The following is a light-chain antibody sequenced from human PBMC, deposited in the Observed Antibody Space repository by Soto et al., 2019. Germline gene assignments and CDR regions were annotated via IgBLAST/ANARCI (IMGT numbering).Light chain of an antibody. CDR2: GAS. J-gene: IGKJ5*01. CDR3: QQYGSSSL. V-gene: IGKV3-20*01. Sequence: EILLTQSPGTLSLSPGERATLSCRASQSVSSRNLAWYQQKPGQAPRLLIYGASSRATGIPDRFSGSGSGTDFTLTISRLEPEDFAGYYCQQYGSSSLFGQGTRLEIK. CDR1: QSVSSRN.